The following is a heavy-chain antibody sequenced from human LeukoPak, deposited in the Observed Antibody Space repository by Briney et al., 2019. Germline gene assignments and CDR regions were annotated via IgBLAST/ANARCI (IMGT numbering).Heavy chain of an antibody. CDR1: GGSFSGYY. D-gene: IGHD1-26*01. J-gene: IGHJ6*03. Sequence: SETLSLTCAVYGGSFSGYYWSWIRQPPGKGLEWIGEINHSGSTNYNPSLKSRVTISVDTSKNQFSLKLSSVTAADTAVYYCARRGRTVGATRYYYMDVWGKGTTVTVSS. CDR3: ARRGRTVGATRYYYMDV. CDR2: INHSGST. V-gene: IGHV4-34*01.